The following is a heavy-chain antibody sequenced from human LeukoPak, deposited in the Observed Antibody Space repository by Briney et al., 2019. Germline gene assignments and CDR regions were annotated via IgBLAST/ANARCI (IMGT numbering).Heavy chain of an antibody. D-gene: IGHD4-17*01. CDR2: IKEEGSEK. V-gene: IGHV3-7*04. J-gene: IGHJ4*02. CDR3: AREYYGSFQF. Sequence: GGSLRLSCAASGFTFSNYVMSWVRQAPGKGLEWVANIKEEGSEKYYVGSVKGRFTISRDNAKNSLYLQMNSLRAEDTAVYYCAREYYGSFQFWGQGTLVTVSS. CDR1: GFTFSNYV.